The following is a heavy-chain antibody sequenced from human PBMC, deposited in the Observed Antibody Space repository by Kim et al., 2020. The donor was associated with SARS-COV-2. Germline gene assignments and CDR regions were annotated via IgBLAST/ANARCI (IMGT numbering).Heavy chain of an antibody. CDR2: ISHDGIYE. CDR3: ANDRSDTWSFDH. J-gene: IGHJ4*02. CDR1: GFIFSRSV. V-gene: IGHV3-30*18. Sequence: GGSLRLSCAASGFIFSRSVMHWVRQAPGKGLEWVARISHDGIYESYSDSVKGRFTISRDNSKNKLYLQMNTMESDDTAVYFCANDRSDTWSFDHWGQGTLVTVSS.